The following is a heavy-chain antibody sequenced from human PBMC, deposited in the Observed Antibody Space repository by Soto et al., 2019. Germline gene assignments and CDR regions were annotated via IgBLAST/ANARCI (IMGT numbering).Heavy chain of an antibody. CDR2: IDPSDSYT. D-gene: IGHD2-2*01. V-gene: IGHV5-10-1*01. CDR3: ARRCSSTSCFYGMDV. Sequence: PGESLKISCKGSGYSFTSYWISWVRQMPGKGLEWMGRIDPSDSYTNYSPSFQGHVTISADKSTSTAYLQWSSLKASDTAMYYCARRCSSTSCFYGMDVWGQGTTVTVS. J-gene: IGHJ6*02. CDR1: GYSFTSYW.